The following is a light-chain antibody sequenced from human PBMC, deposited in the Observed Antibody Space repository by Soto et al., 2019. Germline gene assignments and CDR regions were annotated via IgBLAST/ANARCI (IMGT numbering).Light chain of an antibody. J-gene: IGKJ4*01. CDR2: GAF. CDR1: QSVSYN. V-gene: IGKV3-15*01. CDR3: QQYNNWPPLT. Sequence: EIVMTQSPATLSVSPGETATLSCRASQSVSYNLAWYQQKPGQGPRLLIYGAFTMATGIPARFSGSGSGTEFTLTISSLQSEDFAVYYCQQYNNWPPLTFGGGTKVEIK.